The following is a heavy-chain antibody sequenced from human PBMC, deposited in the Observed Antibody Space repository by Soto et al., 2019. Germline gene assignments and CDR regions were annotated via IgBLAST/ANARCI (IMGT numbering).Heavy chain of an antibody. D-gene: IGHD2-2*01. Sequence: QVQLVESGGGVVQPGRSLRLSCAASGFTFSSYAMHWVRQAPGKGLEWVAVISYDGSNKYYADSVKGRFTIPRDNSKKPPGLQMSGLGAEAVAGYYCAREYCIITSCASHYFYYWGQGTPVTVSS. CDR2: ISYDGSNK. CDR1: GFTFSSYA. CDR3: AREYCIITSCASHYFYY. V-gene: IGHV3-30-3*01. J-gene: IGHJ4*02.